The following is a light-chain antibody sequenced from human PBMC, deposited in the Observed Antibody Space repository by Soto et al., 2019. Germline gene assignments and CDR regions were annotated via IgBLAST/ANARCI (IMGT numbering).Light chain of an antibody. V-gene: IGKV3-20*01. Sequence: ETVLTQSPGTLSLSPGERATVSRRASQSVGGNSLAWYQQRPGQAPRLLIYDTSKRATGIPDRFSGSGSGTDFTLTISRLEPADFAVYYCQQYQNSPRTFGQGTKVEIK. CDR2: DTS. CDR3: QQYQNSPRT. J-gene: IGKJ1*01. CDR1: QSVGGNS.